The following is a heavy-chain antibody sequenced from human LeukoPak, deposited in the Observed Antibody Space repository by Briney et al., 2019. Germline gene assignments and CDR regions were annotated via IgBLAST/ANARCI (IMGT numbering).Heavy chain of an antibody. CDR3: ARGRPQPYRYFDWLLEPPDY. J-gene: IGHJ4*02. V-gene: IGHV4-59*01. CDR1: GGSISSYY. Sequence: SQTLSLTCTVSGGSISSYYWSWIRQPPGKGLEWIGYIYYSGSTYYNPSLKSRVTISVDTSKNQFSLKLSSVTAADTAVYYCARGRPQPYRYFDWLLEPPDYWGQGTLVTVSS. D-gene: IGHD3-9*01. CDR2: IYYSGST.